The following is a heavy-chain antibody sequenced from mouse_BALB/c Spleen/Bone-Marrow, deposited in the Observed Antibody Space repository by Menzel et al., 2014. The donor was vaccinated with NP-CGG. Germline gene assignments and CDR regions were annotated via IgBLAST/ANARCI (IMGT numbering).Heavy chain of an antibody. J-gene: IGHJ4*01. CDR3: ARYYGQGAMDY. CDR2: INPYNGDT. V-gene: IGHV1-20*02. CDR1: GYSFTGYF. D-gene: IGHD1-2*01. Sequence: EVQLVESGPELVKPGASVKISCKASGYSFTGYFINWVMQSHGKSLEWIGRINPYNGDTFYNQKFKGKATLTVDKSSSTAHMELRSLASEDSAVYYCARYYGQGAMDYWGQGTSVTVSS.